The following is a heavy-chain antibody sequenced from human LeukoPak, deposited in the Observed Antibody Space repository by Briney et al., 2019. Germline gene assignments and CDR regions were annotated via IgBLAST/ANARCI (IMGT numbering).Heavy chain of an antibody. CDR2: IKQDGSEK. CDR3: ARYYYGSGSYNLDY. D-gene: IGHD3-10*01. Sequence: PGGSLRLSCAASGFTFDDYGMSWVRQAPGKGLEWVANIKQDGSEKYYVDSVKGRFTISRDNAKNSLYLQMNSLRAEDTAVYYCARYYYGSGSYNLDYWGQGTLVTVSS. CDR1: GFTFDDYG. J-gene: IGHJ4*02. V-gene: IGHV3-7*03.